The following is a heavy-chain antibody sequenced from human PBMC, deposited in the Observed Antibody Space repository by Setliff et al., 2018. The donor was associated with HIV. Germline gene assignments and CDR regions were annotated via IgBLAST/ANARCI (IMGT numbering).Heavy chain of an antibody. J-gene: IGHJ4*02. CDR2: IDYNEIT. CDR1: GDSVSRSNYY. CDR3: ASLFRLSGFWISFLPDY. Sequence: SETLSLTCTVSGDSVSRSNYYWAWIRQPPGKGLEWIGSIDYNEITYYNPSLKSRATLSVDTPKNQFSLYLSSVTASDTAVYYCASLFRLSGFWISFLPDYWGQGILVTVSS. V-gene: IGHV4-39*01. D-gene: IGHD3-3*01.